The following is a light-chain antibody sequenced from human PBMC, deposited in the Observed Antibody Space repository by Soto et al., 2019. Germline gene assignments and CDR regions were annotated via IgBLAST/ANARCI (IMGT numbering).Light chain of an antibody. V-gene: IGKV1-5*03. Sequence: DVQLTQSPSTLSGSVGDRVTITCRASQPISSWLAWYQQKPGKAPKLLIYKASTLKSGVPSRFSGSGSGTEFTLTISSLQPDDFATYYCQHYNSYSGAFGQGTKVDIK. CDR3: QHYNSYSGA. CDR1: QPISSW. CDR2: KAS. J-gene: IGKJ1*01.